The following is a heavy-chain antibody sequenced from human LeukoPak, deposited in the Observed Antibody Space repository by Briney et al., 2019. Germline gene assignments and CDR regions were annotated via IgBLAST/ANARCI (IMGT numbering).Heavy chain of an antibody. CDR3: ARVPASRIAAAGKRNAFDI. CDR2: INHSGST. D-gene: IGHD6-13*01. Sequence: PSETLSLTCAVYGGSFSGYYWSWIRQPPGKGLEWIGEINHSGSTNYNPSLKSRVTISVDTSKNQFSLKLSSVTAADTAVYYCARVPASRIAAAGKRNAFDIWGQGTMVTVSS. J-gene: IGHJ3*02. CDR1: GGSFSGYY. V-gene: IGHV4-34*01.